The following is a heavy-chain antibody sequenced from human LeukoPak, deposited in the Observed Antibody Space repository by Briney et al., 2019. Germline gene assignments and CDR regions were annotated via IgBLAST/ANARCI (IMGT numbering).Heavy chain of an antibody. CDR2: IYYSGST. CDR3: AREGTTVTPNAFDI. D-gene: IGHD4-17*01. Sequence: SETLSLTCTVSGGSISSGDYYWSWIRQPPGKGLEWIGYIYYSGSTYYNPSLKSRVTISVDTSKNQFSLKLSSVTAAGTAVYYCAREGTTVTPNAFDIWGQGTMVTVSS. CDR1: GGSISSGDYY. J-gene: IGHJ3*02. V-gene: IGHV4-30-4*08.